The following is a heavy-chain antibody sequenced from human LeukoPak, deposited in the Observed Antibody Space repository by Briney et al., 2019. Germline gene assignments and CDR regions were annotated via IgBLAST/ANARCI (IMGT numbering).Heavy chain of an antibody. CDR1: GFTFSSYS. CDR2: ISSSGSTI. J-gene: IGHJ4*02. D-gene: IGHD3-10*01. V-gene: IGHV3-48*04. CDR3: ARDLWFGEFADY. Sequence: GGSLRLSCAASGFTFSSYSTNWVRQAPGKGLEWVSYISSSGSTIYYADSVKGRFTISRDNAKNSLYLQMNSLRAEDTAVYYCARDLWFGEFADYWGQGTLVTVSS.